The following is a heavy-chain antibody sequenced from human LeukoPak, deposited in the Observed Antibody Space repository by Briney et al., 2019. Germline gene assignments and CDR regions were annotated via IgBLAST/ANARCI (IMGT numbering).Heavy chain of an antibody. CDR3: ARGRVGATVTSP. Sequence: PGGSLTLSCAASGFTVSSNYMSRVRQAPGKGLEWVSVIYSGGSTYYADSVKGRFTISRDNSKNTLYLQMNSLRAEDTAVYYCARGRVGATVTSPWGQGTLVTVSS. D-gene: IGHD4-17*01. J-gene: IGHJ5*02. CDR1: GFTVSSNY. CDR2: IYSGGST. V-gene: IGHV3-53*01.